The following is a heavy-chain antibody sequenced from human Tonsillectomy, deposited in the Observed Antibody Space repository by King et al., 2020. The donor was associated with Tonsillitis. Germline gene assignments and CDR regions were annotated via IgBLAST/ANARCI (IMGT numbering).Heavy chain of an antibody. CDR1: GVSISSYF. V-gene: IGHV4-59*08. CDR3: ARHAYCGSNCYYYVDS. CDR2: IHYSGST. J-gene: IGHJ4*02. Sequence: QLQESGPGLVKPSETLSLTYTVSGVSISSYFWSWIRQPPGKGLEWIGYIHYSGSTSYNPSLKGRVSMSLDKSKNQLSLKVRSVTAADTAVYYCARHAYCGSNCYYYVDSWGQGTLVTVSS. D-gene: IGHD2-21*02.